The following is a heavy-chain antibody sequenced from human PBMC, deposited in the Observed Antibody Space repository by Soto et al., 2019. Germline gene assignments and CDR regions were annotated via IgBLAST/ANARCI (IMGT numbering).Heavy chain of an antibody. CDR3: ARAPRGNYGYPPYFAY. J-gene: IGHJ4*02. V-gene: IGHV4-59*01. Sequence: SQTLSLTCTVSGGSISSYYWSWIRQPPGKGLEWIGYIYYSGSTNYNPSLKSRVTISVDTSKNQFSLKLSSVTAADTAVYYCARAPRGNYGYPPYFAYWGQGTLVTVSS. D-gene: IGHD3-10*01. CDR2: IYYSGST. CDR1: GGSISSYY.